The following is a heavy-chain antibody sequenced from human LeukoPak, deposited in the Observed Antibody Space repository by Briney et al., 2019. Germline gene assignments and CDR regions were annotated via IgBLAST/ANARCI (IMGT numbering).Heavy chain of an antibody. D-gene: IGHD6-19*01. Sequence: GGSLRLSCAASGFTFSSYAMSWVRQAPGKGLEWVSAISGSGGSTYYADPVKGRFTISRDNSKNTLYLQMNSLRAEDTAVYYCASTQWLVLPIYAFDIWGQGTMVTVSS. J-gene: IGHJ3*02. CDR1: GFTFSSYA. CDR3: ASTQWLVLPIYAFDI. CDR2: ISGSGGST. V-gene: IGHV3-23*01.